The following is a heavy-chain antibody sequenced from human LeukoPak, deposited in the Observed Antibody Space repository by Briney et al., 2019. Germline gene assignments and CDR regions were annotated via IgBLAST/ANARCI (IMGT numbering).Heavy chain of an antibody. Sequence: NPSETLSLTCTVSGYSISSGYYWGWIRQPPGKGLEWIGSIYHSGSTYYNPSLKGRVTISVDTSKNQFSLKLSSVTAAGTAVYYCARDYYDSSGYYYEDAFDIWGQGTMVTVSS. V-gene: IGHV4-38-2*02. CDR3: ARDYYDSSGYYYEDAFDI. D-gene: IGHD3-22*01. CDR2: IYHSGST. J-gene: IGHJ3*02. CDR1: GYSISSGYY.